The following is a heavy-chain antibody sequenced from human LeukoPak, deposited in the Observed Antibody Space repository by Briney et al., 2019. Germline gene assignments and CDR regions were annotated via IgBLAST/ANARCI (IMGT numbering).Heavy chain of an antibody. CDR3: ARGPDIVVVPAAIYYGMDV. D-gene: IGHD2-2*01. V-gene: IGHV4-31*03. CDR1: GGSISSGGYY. Sequence: SQTLSLTCTVSGGSISSGGYYWSWIRQHPGKGLEWIGYIYYSGSTYYNPSLKSRVTISVDTSKNQFSLKLSSVTAADTAVYYCARGPDIVVVPAAIYYGMDVWGQGTTVTVSS. J-gene: IGHJ6*02. CDR2: IYYSGST.